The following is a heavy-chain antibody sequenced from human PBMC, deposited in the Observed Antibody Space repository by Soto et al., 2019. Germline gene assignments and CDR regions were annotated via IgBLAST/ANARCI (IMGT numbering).Heavy chain of an antibody. CDR3: ARSRNGAVPDSINF. D-gene: IGHD2-8*01. CDR2: ISRDGSSK. J-gene: IGHJ4*02. CDR1: GFTFSRYA. Sequence: GGSLRPSCAASGFTFSRYAMHWVRQAPGEGLEWVAVISRDGSSKYYGDSVKGRFTVSRDNSNNTLYLSMTSLRPDDTAVFYCARSRNGAVPDSINFWGQGTLVTVSS. V-gene: IGHV3-30-3*01.